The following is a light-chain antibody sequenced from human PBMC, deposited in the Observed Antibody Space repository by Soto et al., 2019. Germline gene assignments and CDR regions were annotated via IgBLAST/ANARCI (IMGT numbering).Light chain of an antibody. V-gene: IGKV1-39*01. CDR2: AAS. CDR3: QQSYSTPHWT. Sequence: DIQMTQSPSSLSASVGDRVTITCRASQSISSYLNWYQQKPGKAPKLLIYAASSLQSGVPSRFSGSGSRTDFTLTISSLQPEDFATYYCQQSYSTPHWTFGQGTKVEIK. CDR1: QSISSY. J-gene: IGKJ1*01.